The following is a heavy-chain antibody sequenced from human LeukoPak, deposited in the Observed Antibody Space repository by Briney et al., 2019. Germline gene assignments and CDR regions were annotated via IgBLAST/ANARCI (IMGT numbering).Heavy chain of an antibody. J-gene: IGHJ4*02. CDR2: IFPADSNT. Sequence: GESLKISCKVSGYTFTHNWIGWVRQKPGRGLEWLGVIFPADSNTAYNSSFRGQVTISVDKSIDTAYLQWGSLKASDSAIYYCARHRATGTWSDFDYWGQGTVVTVSS. CDR3: ARHRATGTWSDFDY. CDR1: GYTFTHNW. V-gene: IGHV5-51*01. D-gene: IGHD1-14*01.